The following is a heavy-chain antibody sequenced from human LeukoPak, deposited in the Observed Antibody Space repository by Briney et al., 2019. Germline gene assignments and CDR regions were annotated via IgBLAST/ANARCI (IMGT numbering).Heavy chain of an antibody. J-gene: IGHJ4*02. CDR3: ASSKAAGSSGWYGGWFDY. V-gene: IGHV3-66*01. CDR2: IYSGGST. CDR1: GFTVSSNY. D-gene: IGHD6-19*01. Sequence: GGSLRLSCAASGFTVSSNYMSWVRQAPGKGLEWVSVIYSGGSTYYADSVKGRFTISRDNSKNTLYLQMNSLRAEDTAVYYCASSKAAGSSGWYGGWFDYWGQGTLVTVSS.